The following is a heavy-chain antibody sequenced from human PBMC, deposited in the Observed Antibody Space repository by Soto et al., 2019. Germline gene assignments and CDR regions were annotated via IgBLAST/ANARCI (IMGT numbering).Heavy chain of an antibody. Sequence: ASVKVSCKASGGTFSSYAISWVRQAPGQGLEWMGGIIPIFGTANYAQKFQGRVTITADKSTSTAYMELSSLRSEDTAVYYCARDSGTNDAFDIWGQGTMVTVSS. CDR1: GGTFSSYA. V-gene: IGHV1-69*06. CDR2: IIPIFGTA. J-gene: IGHJ3*02. CDR3: ARDSGTNDAFDI. D-gene: IGHD2-2*01.